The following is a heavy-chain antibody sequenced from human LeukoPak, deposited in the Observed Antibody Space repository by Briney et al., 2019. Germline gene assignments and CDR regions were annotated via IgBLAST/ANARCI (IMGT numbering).Heavy chain of an antibody. Sequence: GASVKVSCKASGYTFTGYYMHWVRQAPGQGLEWMGWINPNSGGTNYAQKFQGRVTMTRDTSISTAYMELSRLRSDDTAVYYCARWSSLHYGDSNFDYWGQGTLVTVSS. J-gene: IGHJ4*02. CDR1: GYTFTGYY. D-gene: IGHD4-17*01. CDR3: ARWSSLHYGDSNFDY. CDR2: INPNSGGT. V-gene: IGHV1-2*02.